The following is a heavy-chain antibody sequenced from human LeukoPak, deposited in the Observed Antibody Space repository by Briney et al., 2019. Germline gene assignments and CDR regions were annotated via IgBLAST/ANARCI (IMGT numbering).Heavy chain of an antibody. CDR3: ARGTGGNALVIDY. Sequence: ASVKVSCKASGGTFSSYAISWVRQAPGQGLEWMGRIIPIFGTANYAQKFQGRVTITTDESTSTAHMELSSLRSEDTAVYYCARGTGGNALVIDYWGQGTLVTVSS. CDR2: IIPIFGTA. J-gene: IGHJ4*02. D-gene: IGHD4-23*01. CDR1: GGTFSSYA. V-gene: IGHV1-69*05.